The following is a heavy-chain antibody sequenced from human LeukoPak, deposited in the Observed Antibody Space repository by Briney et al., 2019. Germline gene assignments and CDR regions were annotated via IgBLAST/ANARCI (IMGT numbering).Heavy chain of an antibody. D-gene: IGHD6-19*01. V-gene: IGHV1-46*01. J-gene: IGHJ4*02. CDR3: ASGAQWLVPFDY. Sequence: ASVKVSCKASGYTFTSYYMHWVRQAPGQGLEWMGIINPSGGSTSYVQKFQGRVTMTRDTSTSTVYMELSSLRSEDTAVYYCASGAQWLVPFDYWGQGTLVTVSS. CDR1: GYTFTSYY. CDR2: INPSGGST.